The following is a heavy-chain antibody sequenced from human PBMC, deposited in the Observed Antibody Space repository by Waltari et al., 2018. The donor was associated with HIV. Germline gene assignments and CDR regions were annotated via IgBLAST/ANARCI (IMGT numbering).Heavy chain of an antibody. V-gene: IGHV4-31*03. D-gene: IGHD2-21*02. CDR3: ARGPYCGRYCYHFDF. CDR1: DDSVSSDNYD. CDR2: INYSGAT. J-gene: IGHJ4*02. Sequence: QVQLQESGPGLVRPSQILSLTCTISDDSVSSDNYDWSWIRQHPERGLEWIGIINYSGATYYNPSRKSRLDMSIHTSRRHIPLRLSSVTAADTAFYFCARGPYCGRYCYHFDFWGRGTLVAVS.